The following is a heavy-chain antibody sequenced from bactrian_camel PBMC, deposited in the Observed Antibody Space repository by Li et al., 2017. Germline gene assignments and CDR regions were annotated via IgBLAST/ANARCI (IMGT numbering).Heavy chain of an antibody. CDR3: AAGVYANSCDSPADCNY. J-gene: IGHJ4*01. V-gene: IGHV3S54*01. D-gene: IGHD6*01. CDR1: GGTDIRKY. Sequence: VQLVESGGGSVQAGGSLRLSCAASGGTDIRKYMGWFRQAPGKEREAVASHVTHTGITYYADSVKGRFTISQDNAKNTLYLQMNSLKPEDSAMYYCAAGVYANSCDSPADCNYWGQGTQVTVS. CDR2: HVTHTGIT.